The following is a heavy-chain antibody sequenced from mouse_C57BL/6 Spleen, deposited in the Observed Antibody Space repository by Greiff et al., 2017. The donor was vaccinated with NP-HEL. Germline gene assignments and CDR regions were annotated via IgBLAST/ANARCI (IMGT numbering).Heavy chain of an antibody. CDR2: IWSGGST. J-gene: IGHJ1*03. CDR3: ARTPPYDWYCDV. Sequence: VQRVESGPGLVQPSQSLSITCSVSGFSLTSYGVHWVRQSPGKGLVWLGVIWSGGSTDYNAAFISRLSISKDNSKSQVFFKMNSLQAEDTAIYYCARTPPYDWYCDVWGTGTTVTVSS. D-gene: IGHD2-12*01. V-gene: IGHV2-2*01. CDR1: GFSLTSYG.